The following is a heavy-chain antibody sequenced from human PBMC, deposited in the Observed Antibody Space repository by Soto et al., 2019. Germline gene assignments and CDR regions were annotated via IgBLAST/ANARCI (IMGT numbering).Heavy chain of an antibody. CDR1: GGTFSSYT. V-gene: IGHV1-18*01. CDR3: VTSTSSGWYVDY. D-gene: IGHD6-19*01. Sequence: GASVKVSCKASGGTFSSYTISWVRQAPGQGLEWMGWISAYNGNTNYAQKLQGRVTMTTDTSTSTAYMELRSLRSDDTAVYYCVTSTSSGWYVDYWGQGTLVTVSS. CDR2: ISAYNGNT. J-gene: IGHJ4*02.